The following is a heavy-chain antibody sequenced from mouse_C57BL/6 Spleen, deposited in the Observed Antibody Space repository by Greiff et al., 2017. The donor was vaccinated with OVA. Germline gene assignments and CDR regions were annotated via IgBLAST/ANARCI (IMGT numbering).Heavy chain of an antibody. CDR3: TSYYYGSSFAY. V-gene: IGHV6-3*01. J-gene: IGHJ3*01. Sequence: EVQLQESGGGLVQPGGSMKLSCVASGFTFSNYWMNWVRQSPEKGLEWVAQIRLKSDNYATHYAESVKGRFTISRDDSKSSVYLQMNNLRAEDTGIYYCTSYYYGSSFAYWGQGTLVTVSA. D-gene: IGHD1-1*01. CDR1: GFTFSNYW. CDR2: IRLKSDNYAT.